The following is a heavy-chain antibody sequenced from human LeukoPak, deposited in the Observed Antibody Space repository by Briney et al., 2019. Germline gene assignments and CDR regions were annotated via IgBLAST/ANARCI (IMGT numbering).Heavy chain of an antibody. CDR2: IYTSGST. CDR1: GGSHSSGSYY. V-gene: IGHV4-61*02. J-gene: IGHJ4*02. CDR3: ARENYYGSGSYYIY. Sequence: SQTLSLTCTVSGGSHSSGSYYWSWIRQPAGKGLEWIGRIYTSGSTNYNPSLKSRVTISVDTSKNQFSLKLSSVTAADTAVYYCARENYYGSGSYYIYWGQGTLVTVSS. D-gene: IGHD3-10*01.